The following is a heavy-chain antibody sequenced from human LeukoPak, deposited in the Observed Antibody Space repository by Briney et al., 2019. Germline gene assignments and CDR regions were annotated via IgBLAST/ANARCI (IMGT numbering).Heavy chain of an antibody. CDR1: GFTFSSYG. V-gene: IGHV3-23*01. CDR2: ISGSGGST. CDR3: AKDHHDYDILTGGHFDY. Sequence: GGSLRLSCAASGFTFSSYGMSWVRQAPGKGLEWVSAISGSGGSTYYADSVKGRFTISRDNSKNTLYLQMNSLRAEDTAVYYCAKDHHDYDILTGGHFDYWGQGTLVTVSS. D-gene: IGHD3-9*01. J-gene: IGHJ4*02.